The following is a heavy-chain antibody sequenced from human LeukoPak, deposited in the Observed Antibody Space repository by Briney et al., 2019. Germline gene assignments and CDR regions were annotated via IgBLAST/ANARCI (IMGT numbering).Heavy chain of an antibody. J-gene: IGHJ4*02. D-gene: IGHD4-11*01. CDR3: ARDPYYSNHLDF. Sequence: GGSLRLSCAASVITFSDDSMNWVRQAPGSGLEWVAYISPASKTIRYADSVKGRFTISRDNAKKSLYLQMKSLRAEDTAVYYCARDPYYSNHLDFLGQGTLVTVSS. CDR1: VITFSDDS. V-gene: IGHV3-48*04. CDR2: ISPASKTI.